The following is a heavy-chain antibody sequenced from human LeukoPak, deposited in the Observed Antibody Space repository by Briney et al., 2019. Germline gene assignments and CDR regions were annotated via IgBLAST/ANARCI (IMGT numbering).Heavy chain of an antibody. CDR3: ARFLTGGTGTTPYYYYYMDV. V-gene: IGHV1-8*02. Sequence: ASVKVSCKASGYTFTSYGISWVRQATGQGLEWMGWMNPNSGNTGYAQKFQGRVTMTRNTSISTAYMELSSLRSEDTVVYYCARFLTGGTGTTPYYYYYMDVWGKGTTVTVSS. J-gene: IGHJ6*03. CDR1: GYTFTSYG. CDR2: MNPNSGNT. D-gene: IGHD1-7*01.